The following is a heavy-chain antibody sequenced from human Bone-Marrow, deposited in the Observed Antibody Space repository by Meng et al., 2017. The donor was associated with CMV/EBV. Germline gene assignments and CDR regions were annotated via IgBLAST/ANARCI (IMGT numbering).Heavy chain of an antibody. Sequence: GESLKISCAASGFTFSSYAMHWVRQAPGKGLEWVAVISYDGSNKYYADSVKGRFTISRDNSKNTRYLQMNSLRAEDTAVYYCARDLEMATEGLDYWGQGTLVTVSS. CDR2: ISYDGSNK. D-gene: IGHD5-24*01. CDR3: ARDLEMATEGLDY. J-gene: IGHJ4*02. V-gene: IGHV3-30*04. CDR1: GFTFSSYA.